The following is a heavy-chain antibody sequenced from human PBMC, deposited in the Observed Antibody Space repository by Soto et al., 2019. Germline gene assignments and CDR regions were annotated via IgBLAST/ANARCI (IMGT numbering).Heavy chain of an antibody. Sequence: ASVKVSCKASGGTFSSYTISWVRQAPGQGLEWMGRIIPILGIANYAQKFQGRVTITADKSTSTAYMELSSLRSEDTAVYYCASSKIDCSGGSCYHREYNWFDPWGQGTLVTVSS. CDR1: GGTFSSYT. V-gene: IGHV1-69*02. CDR2: IIPILGIA. D-gene: IGHD2-15*01. J-gene: IGHJ5*02. CDR3: ASSKIDCSGGSCYHREYNWFDP.